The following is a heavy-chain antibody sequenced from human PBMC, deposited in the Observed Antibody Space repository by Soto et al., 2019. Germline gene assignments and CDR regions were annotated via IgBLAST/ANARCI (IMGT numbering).Heavy chain of an antibody. V-gene: IGHV4-31*02. D-gene: IGHD2-15*01. CDR1: GGSISSGGYY. J-gene: IGHJ4*02. CDR3: ARDGKQYCSGGSCYGY. Sequence: SEALSLTCTVSGGSISSGGYYWSWIRQHPGKGLEWIGYIYYSGSTYYNPSLKSRVTIAVDTSKNQFSLKLSSVTAADTAVYYCARDGKQYCSGGSCYGYWGQGTLVTVSS. CDR2: IYYSGST.